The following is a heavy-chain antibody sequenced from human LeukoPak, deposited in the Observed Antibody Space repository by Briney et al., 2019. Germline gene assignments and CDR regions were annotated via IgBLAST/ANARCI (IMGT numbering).Heavy chain of an antibody. CDR3: AALKLGSFDY. D-gene: IGHD7-27*01. CDR1: GFTFSSYW. V-gene: IGHV3-48*04. CDR2: ISTSGGTI. Sequence: GGSLRLSCAASGFTFSSYWMHWVRQAPGKGLEWVSYISTSGGTIYYADSVKDRFTISRDNAKNSLYLQMNSLRAEDTAVYYCAALKLGSFDYWGQGTLVTVSS. J-gene: IGHJ4*02.